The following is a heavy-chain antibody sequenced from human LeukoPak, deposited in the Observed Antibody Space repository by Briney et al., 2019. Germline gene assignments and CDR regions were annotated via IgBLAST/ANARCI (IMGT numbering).Heavy chain of an antibody. D-gene: IGHD1-14*01. CDR3: ARELRYREENWFDP. V-gene: IGHV3-53*01. CDR1: GFTVSSNY. J-gene: IGHJ5*02. CDR2: IYSGGST. Sequence: QPGGSLRLSCAASGFTVSSNYMSWVRQAPGKGLEWVSVIYSGGSTYYADSVKGRFTISRDNSKNTLYLQMNSLRAEDTAVYYCARELRYREENWFDPWGQGTLVTVSS.